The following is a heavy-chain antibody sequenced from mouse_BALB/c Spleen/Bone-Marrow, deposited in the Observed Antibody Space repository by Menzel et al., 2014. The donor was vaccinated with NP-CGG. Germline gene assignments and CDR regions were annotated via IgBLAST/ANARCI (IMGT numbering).Heavy chain of an antibody. CDR3: ARYDGPAWFAY. J-gene: IGHJ3*01. CDR1: GYSFTTYW. V-gene: IGHV1S81*02. Sequence: SGAELVKPGASVRLSCKVSGYSFTTYWIHWVKQRPGQGLERIGEINPSNGRTNYNEKFKSKAALTVDKSSSTAYMQLSSLTSEDSAVYYCARYDGPAWFAYWGQGTLVTVSA. CDR2: INPSNGRT. D-gene: IGHD2-3*01.